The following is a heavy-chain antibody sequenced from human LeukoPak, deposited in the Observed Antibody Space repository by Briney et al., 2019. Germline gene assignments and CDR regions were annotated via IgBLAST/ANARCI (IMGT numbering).Heavy chain of an antibody. CDR2: IIPIFGTA. J-gene: IGHJ4*02. D-gene: IGHD1-7*01. CDR1: GGTFSSYA. V-gene: IGHV1-69*05. CDR3: ARVKWNYPLSSDY. Sequence: ASVKVSCKASGGTFSSYAISWVRQAPGQGLEWMGGIIPIFGTANYAQKFQGRVTITTDESTSTAYMELSSLRSDDTAVYYCARVKWNYPLSSDYWGQGTLVTVSS.